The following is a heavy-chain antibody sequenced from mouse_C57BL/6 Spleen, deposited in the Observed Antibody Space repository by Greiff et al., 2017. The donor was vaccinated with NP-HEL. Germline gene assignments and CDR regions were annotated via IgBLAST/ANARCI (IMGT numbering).Heavy chain of an antibody. V-gene: IGHV1-55*01. CDR2: IYPGSGST. CDR1: GYTFTSYW. J-gene: IGHJ4*01. CDR3: ARGYGSIYYAMDY. D-gene: IGHD1-1*01. Sequence: QVQLQQPGAELVKPGASVKMSCKASGYTFTSYWITWVKQRPGQGLEWIGDIYPGSGSTNYNEKFKSKATLTVDTSSSTAYMQLSSLTSEDSAVYYCARGYGSIYYAMDYWGQGTSVTVSS.